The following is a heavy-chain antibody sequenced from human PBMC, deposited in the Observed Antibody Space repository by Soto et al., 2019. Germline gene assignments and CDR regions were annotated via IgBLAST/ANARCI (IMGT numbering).Heavy chain of an antibody. D-gene: IGHD4-4*01. J-gene: IGHJ6*02. CDR2: IIPIFGTA. CDR1: GGTFSSYA. CDR3: ARDKGYSNPIKTRPYYYYGMAV. Sequence: SAVKVSCKASGGTFSSYAISWVRQAPGQGLEWMGGIIPIFGTANYAQKFQGRVTITADESTSTAYMELSSLRSEDTAVYYCARDKGYSNPIKTRPYYYYGMAVWGQRTTVTVSS. V-gene: IGHV1-69*13.